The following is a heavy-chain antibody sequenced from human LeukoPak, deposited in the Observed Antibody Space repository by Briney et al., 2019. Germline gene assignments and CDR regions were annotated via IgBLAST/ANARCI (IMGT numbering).Heavy chain of an antibody. Sequence: SETLSLTCTVSGGSISSSSYYWGWIRQPPGKGLEWIGSIYYSGSTYYNPSLKSRVTISVDTSKNQFSLKLSSVTAAVTAVYYCARQEAYYGSGSYYFDYWGQGTLVTVSS. D-gene: IGHD3-10*01. V-gene: IGHV4-39*01. J-gene: IGHJ4*02. CDR2: IYYSGST. CDR1: GGSISSSSYY. CDR3: ARQEAYYGSGSYYFDY.